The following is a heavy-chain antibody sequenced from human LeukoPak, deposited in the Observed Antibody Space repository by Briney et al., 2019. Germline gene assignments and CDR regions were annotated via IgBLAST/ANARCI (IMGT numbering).Heavy chain of an antibody. CDR1: GFTFGKYW. CDR3: AKDRLPDGRWSLDY. V-gene: IGHV3-53*03. D-gene: IGHD6-13*01. J-gene: IGHJ4*02. CDR2: IYSGGST. Sequence: GGSLRLSCVASGFTFGKYWMSWVRQAPGKGLEWVSVIYSGGSTYYADSVKGRFTISRDNSKNTLYLQMNSLRAEDTALYYCAKDRLPDGRWSLDYWVQGTLVTVSS.